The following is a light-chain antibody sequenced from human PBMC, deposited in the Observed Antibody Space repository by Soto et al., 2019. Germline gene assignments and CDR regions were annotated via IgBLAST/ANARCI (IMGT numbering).Light chain of an antibody. Sequence: DIQLTQSPSFLSASVGDRATITCRASQGINIILASFQQKPGKAPNLLISAASTRQSGVPSRFSGSGSETEFTLTITSLQPEDSATYYCQQRNSYPRTFGQGTKVEIK. CDR1: QGINII. CDR3: QQRNSYPRT. CDR2: AAS. V-gene: IGKV1-9*01. J-gene: IGKJ2*01.